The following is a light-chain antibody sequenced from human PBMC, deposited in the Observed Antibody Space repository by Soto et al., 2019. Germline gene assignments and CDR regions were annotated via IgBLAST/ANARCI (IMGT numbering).Light chain of an antibody. J-gene: IGLJ2*01. V-gene: IGLV2-14*03. CDR1: TSDIGRFNY. CDR3: ASYTTSSPVV. Sequence: QSALTQPASVSGSPGQAITISCAGTTSDIGRFNYVSWYQHHPGKAPKLMIYDVSNRPSGLSNRFSGSKSGNTASLIISGLQAEYDADYYCASYTTSSPVVFGGGTTVTVL. CDR2: DVS.